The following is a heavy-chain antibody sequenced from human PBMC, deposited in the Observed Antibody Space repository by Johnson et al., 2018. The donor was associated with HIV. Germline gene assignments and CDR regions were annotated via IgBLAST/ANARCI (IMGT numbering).Heavy chain of an antibody. Sequence: QEQLVESGGGLVQPGGSLRLSCAASGFTFSSYAMHWVRKAPGKGLAWVAVISYDGSNKYYADSVKGRFTISRDNSKNTLYLQMNSLRAEDTAVYYCARENSSGYHDAFDIWGQGTMVTVSS. CDR2: ISYDGSNK. D-gene: IGHD3-22*01. J-gene: IGHJ3*02. CDR3: ARENSSGYHDAFDI. V-gene: IGHV3-30-3*01. CDR1: GFTFSSYA.